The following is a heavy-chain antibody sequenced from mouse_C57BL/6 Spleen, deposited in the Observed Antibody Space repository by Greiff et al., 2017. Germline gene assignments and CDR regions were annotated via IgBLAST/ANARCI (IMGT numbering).Heavy chain of an antibody. J-gene: IGHJ4*01. Sequence: VQLQQPGAELVKPGASVKMSCKASGYTFTSYWITWVKQRPGQGLEWIGDIYPGSGRTNYNEKFKSKATLTVDTSSSTAYMQFSSLTSEDSAVYYCAHYGDDEDAMDYWGQGTAVTGSS. CDR3: AHYGDDEDAMDY. D-gene: IGHD2-2*01. CDR1: GYTFTSYW. V-gene: IGHV1-55*01. CDR2: IYPGSGRT.